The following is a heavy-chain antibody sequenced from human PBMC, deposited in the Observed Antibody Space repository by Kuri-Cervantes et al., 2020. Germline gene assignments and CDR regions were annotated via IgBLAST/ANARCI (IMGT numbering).Heavy chain of an antibody. V-gene: IGHV4-59*01. CDR3: ASSGRDNFWSGYGVGGYYYYYMDV. CDR2: IYYSGNT. Sequence: SQTLSLTCTVSGGSISSYYWSWIRQPPGKGLEWIGYIYYSGNTNYNPSLKSRVTISVDTSKNQLSLKLSSVTAADTAVYYCASSGRDNFWSGYGVGGYYYYYMDVWGKGTTVTVSS. J-gene: IGHJ6*03. D-gene: IGHD3-3*01. CDR1: GGSISSYY.